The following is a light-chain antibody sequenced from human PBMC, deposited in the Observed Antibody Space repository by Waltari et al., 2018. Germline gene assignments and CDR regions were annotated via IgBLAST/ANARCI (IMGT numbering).Light chain of an antibody. CDR3: QQYNNWPPWT. V-gene: IGKV3-15*01. CDR1: QSVSSN. J-gene: IGKJ1*01. Sequence: EIVMTQSPATRSVSPGETATLSCRASQSVSSNLAWYQQKPGQPPRLLIYGASTRATGIPARFSGSGSGTEFTLTISSMQSEDFAVYYCQQYNNWPPWTFGQGTKVEIK. CDR2: GAS.